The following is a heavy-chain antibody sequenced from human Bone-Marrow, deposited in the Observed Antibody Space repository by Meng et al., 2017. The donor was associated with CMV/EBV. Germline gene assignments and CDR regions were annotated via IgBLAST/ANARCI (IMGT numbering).Heavy chain of an antibody. Sequence: GGSLRLSCAASGFTFSSYGMHWVRQAPGKGLEWVAVIWYDGSNKYYADSVKGRFTISRDNSKNTLYLQMNSLRAEDTAVYYCARGACSSTSCHALALVRYYYYYGMDVWGQGTTVTVSS. CDR2: IWYDGSNK. V-gene: IGHV3-33*01. J-gene: IGHJ6*02. CDR3: ARGACSSTSCHALALVRYYYYYGMDV. D-gene: IGHD2-2*01. CDR1: GFTFSSYG.